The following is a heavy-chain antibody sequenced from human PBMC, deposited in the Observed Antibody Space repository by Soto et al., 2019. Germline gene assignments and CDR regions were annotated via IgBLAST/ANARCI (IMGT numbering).Heavy chain of an antibody. CDR3: AREGSYGWYDC. V-gene: IGHV1-18*01. J-gene: IGHJ5*01. Sequence: QVQLVQSGAEVRKPGASVKVSCKASGYTFSSQGIIWVRQAPGQGLEWMGWISGYNGNAKYAQRFQGRVTMTTDTSTSTVYMALRSLGSDDSAVYYCAREGSYGWYDCWGQGTLVTVSS. D-gene: IGHD2-15*01. CDR1: GYTFSSQG. CDR2: ISGYNGNA.